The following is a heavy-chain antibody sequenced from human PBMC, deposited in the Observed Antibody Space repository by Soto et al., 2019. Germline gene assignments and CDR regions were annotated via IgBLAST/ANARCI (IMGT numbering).Heavy chain of an antibody. Sequence: SETLSLTCTVSGGSISSYYWSWIRQPPGKGLEWIGYMYYSGTTNYNPSLKSRVTISEDTSKNQFSLKLSSVTAADTAVYYCARLGGIFGVVTAFDGFDVWRERTMVT. D-gene: IGHD3-3*01. CDR2: MYYSGTT. V-gene: IGHV4-59*08. J-gene: IGHJ3*01. CDR1: GGSISSYY. CDR3: ARLGGIFGVVTAFDGFDV.